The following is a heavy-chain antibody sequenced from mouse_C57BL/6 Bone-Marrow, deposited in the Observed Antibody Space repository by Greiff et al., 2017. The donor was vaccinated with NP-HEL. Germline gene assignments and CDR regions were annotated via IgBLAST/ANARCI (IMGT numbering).Heavy chain of an antibody. J-gene: IGHJ2*01. V-gene: IGHV1-81*01. Sequence: QVHVKQSGAELARPGASVKLSCKASGYTFTSYGISWVKQRTGQGLEWIGEIYPRSGNTYYNEKFKGKATLTADKSSSTAYMELRSLTSEDSAVYFCAEATDYFDYWGQGTTLTVSS. CDR1: GYTFTSYG. CDR3: AEATDYFDY. D-gene: IGHD3-2*02. CDR2: IYPRSGNT.